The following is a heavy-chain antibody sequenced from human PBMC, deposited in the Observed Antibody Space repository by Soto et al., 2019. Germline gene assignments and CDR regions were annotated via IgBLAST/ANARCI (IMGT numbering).Heavy chain of an antibody. Sequence: EVHLVESGGGLIQPGGSLTLSCAASGFAVSNTYMSRVRQAPGRGLEWVSVIYSDGTTCYADSVKGRFTISRHTSKNTMSLKMNRLRDEDTAVYYCARDCSGGSCYPALGAWGEGTLFTVSS. D-gene: IGHD2-15*01. CDR1: GFAVSNTY. CDR2: IYSDGTT. CDR3: ARDCSGGSCYPALGA. J-gene: IGHJ5*02. V-gene: IGHV3-53*01.